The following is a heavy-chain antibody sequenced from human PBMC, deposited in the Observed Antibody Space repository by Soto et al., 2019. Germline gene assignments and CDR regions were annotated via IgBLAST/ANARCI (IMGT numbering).Heavy chain of an antibody. V-gene: IGHV1-3*01. Sequence: ASVKVSCKASGYTFTSHAMHWVRQAPGQRLEWMGWINAGNGNTKYSQKFQGRVTITRDTSASTAYMELSSLRSEDTAVYYCARTANRHYYYYGMDVWGQGTTVTVSS. CDR1: GYTFTSHA. J-gene: IGHJ6*02. CDR3: ARTANRHYYYYGMDV. CDR2: INAGNGNT. D-gene: IGHD5-18*01.